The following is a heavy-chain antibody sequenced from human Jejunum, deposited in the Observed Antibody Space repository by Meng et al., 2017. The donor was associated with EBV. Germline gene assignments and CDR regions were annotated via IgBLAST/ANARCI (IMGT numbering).Heavy chain of an antibody. CDR3: AKLLKY. CDR1: GFSFSNSA. V-gene: IGHV3-23*01. Sequence: VQRLESGGGLVQPGGSLRLACAASGFSFSNSAMSWVRQAPGKGLEWVSVISGSAGNTYYADSVKGRFTISRDLSNNTLYLQMNSLRAEDTAIYYCAKLLKYWGQGTLVTVSS. J-gene: IGHJ4*02. CDR2: ISGSAGNT.